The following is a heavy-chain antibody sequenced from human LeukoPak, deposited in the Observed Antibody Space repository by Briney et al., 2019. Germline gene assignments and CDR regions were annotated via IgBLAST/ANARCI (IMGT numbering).Heavy chain of an antibody. CDR3: ARDSTAIFGVEGFDY. D-gene: IGHD3-3*01. J-gene: IGHJ4*02. CDR1: GYTFTDYY. Sequence: SVKVSCKASGYTFTDYYMHWVRQAPGQGLEWIGWINPYSGGTNYAQKFQGRVTVTRDTSISTAYMDLSRLRSDDPAVYYCARDSTAIFGVEGFDYWGQGTLVTVSS. CDR2: INPYSGGT. V-gene: IGHV1-2*02.